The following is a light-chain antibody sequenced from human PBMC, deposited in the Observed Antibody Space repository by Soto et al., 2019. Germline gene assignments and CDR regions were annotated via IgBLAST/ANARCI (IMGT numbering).Light chain of an antibody. Sequence: EIVLTQSPATLSLSPGERATLSCRASQSVSSYLAWYQQKPGQAPRLRIYDASNMATGIPARFSGSGSGTDFTLTIGSLEPEDFAVYYCQQRSNWPAALTFGGGTKVEIK. CDR2: DAS. CDR1: QSVSSY. CDR3: QQRSNWPAALT. J-gene: IGKJ4*01. V-gene: IGKV3-11*01.